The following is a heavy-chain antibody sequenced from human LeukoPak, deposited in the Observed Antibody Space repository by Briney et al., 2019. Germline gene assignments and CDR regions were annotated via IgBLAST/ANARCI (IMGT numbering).Heavy chain of an antibody. CDR3: AKKGGNYDYFDY. CDR1: GFSFNTYG. CDR2: IRYDGSTK. V-gene: IGHV3-30*02. D-gene: IGHD3-3*01. J-gene: IGHJ4*02. Sequence: GGSLRLSCAASGFSFNTYGMRWVRQAPGKGLEWVAYIRYDGSTKYYADSVRGRFTISRDNSKNTLYLEMNSLRAEDTAVFYCAKKGGNYDYFDYWGQGNLVTVSS.